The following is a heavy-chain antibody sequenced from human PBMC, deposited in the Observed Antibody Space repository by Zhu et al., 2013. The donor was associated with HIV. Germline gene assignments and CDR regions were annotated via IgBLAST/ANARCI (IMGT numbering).Heavy chain of an antibody. Sequence: VQLQQWGAGLLKPSETLSLTCAVYGGSFSGYYWSWIRQPPGKGLEWIGEINHSGSTNYNPSLKSRVTISVDTSKNQFSLKLSSVTAADTAVYYCARGLAVAGPHYRLHWYFDLWGRGTLVTVSS. CDR1: GGSFSGYY. CDR2: INHSGST. J-gene: IGHJ2*01. V-gene: IGHV4-34*01. D-gene: IGHD6-19*01. CDR3: ARGLAVAGPHYRLHWYFDL.